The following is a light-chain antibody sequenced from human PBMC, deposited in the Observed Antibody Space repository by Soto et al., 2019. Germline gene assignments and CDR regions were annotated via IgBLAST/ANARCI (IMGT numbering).Light chain of an antibody. CDR2: DAS. J-gene: IGKJ4*01. CDR3: QQYNKWPRT. Sequence: EIVMTQSPATLSVSPGERATLACRASQSVSSTLAWYQQKPGQAPRLLIYDASTRATGIPARFSGSGSGTEFTLTISSLQSEDFAVYYCQQYNKWPRTFGGGTKVEIK. CDR1: QSVSST. V-gene: IGKV3-15*01.